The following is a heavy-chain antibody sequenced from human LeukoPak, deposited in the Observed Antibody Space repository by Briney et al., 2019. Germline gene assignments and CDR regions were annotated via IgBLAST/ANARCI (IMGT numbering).Heavy chain of an antibody. V-gene: IGHV1-8*01. CDR1: GYTFTSYD. D-gene: IGHD1-26*01. CDR2: MNPNSGNT. Sequence: ASVKVSCKASGYTFTSYDINWVRHATGQGLEWMGWMNPNSGNTGYAQKFQGRVTMTRNTSISTAYMELSSLRSEDTAVYYCARVGLEVDWFDPWGQGTLVTVSS. J-gene: IGHJ5*02. CDR3: ARVGLEVDWFDP.